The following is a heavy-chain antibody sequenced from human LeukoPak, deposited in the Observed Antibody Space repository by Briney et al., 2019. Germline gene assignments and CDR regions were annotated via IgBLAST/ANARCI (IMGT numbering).Heavy chain of an antibody. V-gene: IGHV3-48*01. J-gene: IGHJ4*02. D-gene: IGHD1-26*01. CDR2: ISSSSSTI. CDR1: GFTFSSYS. CDR3: AKDQRVGATTLHYFDY. Sequence: QPGGSLRLSCAASGFTFSSYSMNWVRQAPGKGLEWVSYISSSSSTIYYADSVKGRFTISRDNSKNTLYLQMNSLRAEDTAVYYCAKDQRVGATTLHYFDYWGQGTLVTVSS.